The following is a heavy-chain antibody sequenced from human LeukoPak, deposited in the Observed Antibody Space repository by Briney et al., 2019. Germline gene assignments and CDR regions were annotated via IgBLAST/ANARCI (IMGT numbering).Heavy chain of an antibody. D-gene: IGHD2-15*01. CDR2: INPSGGST. V-gene: IGHV1-46*01. CDR1: GYTFTSYY. J-gene: IGHJ4*02. Sequence: SVKVSCKASGYTFTSYYMHWVRQAPGLGLEWMGIINPSGGSTSYAQKFQGRVTMTRDTSTSTVYMELSSLRSEDTAVCYCARDPPRQGQKYCSGGSCYSNDYWGQGTLVTVSS. CDR3: ARDPPRQGQKYCSGGSCYSNDY.